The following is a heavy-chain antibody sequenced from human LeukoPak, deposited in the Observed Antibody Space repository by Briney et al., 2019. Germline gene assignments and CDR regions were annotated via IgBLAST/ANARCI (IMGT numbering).Heavy chain of an antibody. J-gene: IGHJ5*02. CDR2: ISSSSSTI. V-gene: IGHV3-48*01. Sequence: PGGSLRLSCAASGFTLSSNYMSWVRQAPGKGLEWVSYISSSSSTIYYADSVKGRFTISRDNAKNSLYLQMNSLRAEDTAVYYCARDVWSGSSRFDPWGQGTLVTVSS. CDR1: GFTLSSNY. D-gene: IGHD3-3*01. CDR3: ARDVWSGSSRFDP.